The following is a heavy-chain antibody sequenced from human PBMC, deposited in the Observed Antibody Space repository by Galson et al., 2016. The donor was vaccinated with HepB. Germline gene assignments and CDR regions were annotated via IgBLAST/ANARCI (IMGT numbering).Heavy chain of an antibody. CDR2: ISYLGISQ. Sequence: SLRLSCAASGYTFSSYIIHWVRQAPGKGLEWVSVISYLGISQDYADSVKGRFTISRDNSKNTIYLQMSSLRAEDTAVYYCAKTTAMVAYYYYGMDVWGKGTTVTVSS. CDR1: GYTFSSYI. V-gene: IGHV3-30-3*02. J-gene: IGHJ6*04. CDR3: AKTTAMVAYYYYGMDV. D-gene: IGHD5-18*01.